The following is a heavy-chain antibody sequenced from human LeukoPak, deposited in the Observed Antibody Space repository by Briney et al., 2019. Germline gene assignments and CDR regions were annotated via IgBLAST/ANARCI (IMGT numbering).Heavy chain of an antibody. J-gene: IGHJ2*01. D-gene: IGHD2-21*02. Sequence: GASVKVSCKASGYTFTDYYIHWVRQAPGQGLEWMASINPHGGVTNSAQEFQGRVTVTRDASISTAYLELSSLRSEDTAVYYCARVDDFEWYFDLWGRGTLVTVSS. CDR1: GYTFTDYY. CDR2: INPHGGVT. CDR3: ARVDDFEWYFDL. V-gene: IGHV1-2*02.